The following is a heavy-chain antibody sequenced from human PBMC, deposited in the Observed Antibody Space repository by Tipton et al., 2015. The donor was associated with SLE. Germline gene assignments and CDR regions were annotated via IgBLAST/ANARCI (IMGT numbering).Heavy chain of an antibody. CDR1: GGSITSHD. V-gene: IGHV4-59*08. J-gene: IGHJ3*02. CDR2: INYSGTT. Sequence: TLSLTCTVSGGSITSHDWSWIRQPPGKGLEWIGYINYSGTTNYNPPLKSRVTISADTSKNQFSLRLSSVAAADTAVYYCARVSEVLSAFDIWGQGTLVTVSS. CDR3: ARVSEVLSAFDI.